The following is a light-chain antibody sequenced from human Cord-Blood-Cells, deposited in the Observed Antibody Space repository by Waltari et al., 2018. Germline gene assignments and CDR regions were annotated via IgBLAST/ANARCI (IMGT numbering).Light chain of an antibody. CDR3: AAWDDSLSGWV. CDR2: RNK. CDR1: SSNIGSNY. V-gene: IGLV1-47*01. Sequence: QSVLTQPPSASGTPGQRVTISCSGSSSNIGSNYVYWYQQLPGTAPNPLIYRNKQRPSGVPDRFSGSKSGTSASLAISGLRSEDEADYYCAAWDDSLSGWVFGGGTKLTVL. J-gene: IGLJ3*02.